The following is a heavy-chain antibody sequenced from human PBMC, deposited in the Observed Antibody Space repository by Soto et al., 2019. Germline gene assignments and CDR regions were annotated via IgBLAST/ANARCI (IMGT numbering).Heavy chain of an antibody. CDR2: IGRAGGNI. J-gene: IGHJ5*02. CDR3: ARDRHDSGHFNWFDP. V-gene: IGHV3-21*04. CDR1: GFTFSDFG. D-gene: IGHD4-17*01. Sequence: EVRLVESGGGLVKPGESLRLSCEASGFTFSDFGMNWVRQAPGKGLEWISSIGRAGGNIYYADSLQGRFTISRDDPNNLVYLQMSRLRPEDTAIYYCARDRHDSGHFNWFDPWGQGTLVTVSS.